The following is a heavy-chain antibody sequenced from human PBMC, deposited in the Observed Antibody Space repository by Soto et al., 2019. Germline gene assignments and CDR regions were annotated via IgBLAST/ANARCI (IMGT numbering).Heavy chain of an antibody. CDR2: IHSSGST. D-gene: IGHD6-13*01. CDR1: GTSMNSYH. V-gene: IGHV4-4*07. CDR3: ARDQGVAAAGITWFDP. Sequence: SETLSLTCTVSGTSMNSYHWSWIRQPAGKGLEWIGHIHSSGSTNYNPSLKSRVTMSVDTSKNQFSLRLMSLTAADTAVYYCARDQGVAAAGITWFDPWGQGSLVTVSS. J-gene: IGHJ5*02.